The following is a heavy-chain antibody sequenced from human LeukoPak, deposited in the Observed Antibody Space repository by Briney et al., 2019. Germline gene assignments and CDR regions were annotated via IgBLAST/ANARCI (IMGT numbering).Heavy chain of an antibody. CDR3: ARGHYDFWSGDDAFDI. V-gene: IGHV4-59*11. CDR2: IYYSGST. J-gene: IGHJ3*02. D-gene: IGHD3-3*01. CDR1: GDSISMHY. Sequence: SETLSLTCSVSGDSISMHYWSWIRQPPGKGLEWMGYIYYSGSTNYNPSLKSRVTISVDTSKNQFSLKLSSVTAADTAVYYCARGHYDFWSGDDAFDIWGQGTMVTVSS.